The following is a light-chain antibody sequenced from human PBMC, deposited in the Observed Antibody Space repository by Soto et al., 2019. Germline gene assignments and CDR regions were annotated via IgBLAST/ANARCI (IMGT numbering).Light chain of an antibody. CDR3: CSYAPRSTSWV. Sequence: QSALTQPASVSGSPGQSITISCTGTGSDVGLYDLASWYQHHPGKAPKLMIYEGTKRSSGVSNRFSGSKSGDTASLTISGLQVEDEADYYCCSYAPRSTSWVFGGGTKLTVL. J-gene: IGLJ3*02. V-gene: IGLV2-23*01. CDR2: EGT. CDR1: GSDVGLYDL.